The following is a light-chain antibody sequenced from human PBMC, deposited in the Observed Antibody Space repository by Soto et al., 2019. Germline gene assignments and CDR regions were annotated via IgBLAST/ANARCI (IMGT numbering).Light chain of an antibody. CDR2: NNY. J-gene: IGLJ2*01. V-gene: IGLV1-44*01. Sequence: QSVLTQPPSASGTPGQRVTISCAGSSSNIGRNTVNWYHQLPGAAPKLLIYNNYQRPSGVPDRFSGYKSGTSASLAISGLQSEDEADYYCAAWDDSLNGHVVFGGGTKLTVL. CDR3: AAWDDSLNGHVV. CDR1: SSNIGRNT.